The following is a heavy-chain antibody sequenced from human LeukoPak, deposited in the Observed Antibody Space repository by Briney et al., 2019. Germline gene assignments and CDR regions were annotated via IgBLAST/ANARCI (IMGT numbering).Heavy chain of an antibody. J-gene: IGHJ4*02. V-gene: IGHV1-46*01. Sequence: ASVKVSCKAPGYTFTSYYMHWVRQAPGQGLEWMGIINPSGGSTSYAQKFQGRVTMTRDMSTSTVYMELSSLRSEDTAVYYCARDLSHCGGDCYSYYFDYWGQGTLVTVSS. CDR3: ARDLSHCGGDCYSYYFDY. CDR1: GYTFTSYY. D-gene: IGHD2-21*02. CDR2: INPSGGST.